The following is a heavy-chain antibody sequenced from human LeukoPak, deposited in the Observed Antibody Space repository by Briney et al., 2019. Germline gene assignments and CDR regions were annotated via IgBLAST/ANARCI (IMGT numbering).Heavy chain of an antibody. V-gene: IGHV4-59*08. J-gene: IGHJ3*02. CDR3: ARPTHSGTSYDAFGI. Sequence: PSETLSLTCTVSGGSISNYYWTWIRQPPGKGLEWTGNVYNDVSTNYNPSLKSRVAISVDTSKNQFSLKLSFVTAAGTAVYYCARPTHSGTSYDAFGIWGQGTMVTVSS. CDR2: VYNDVST. CDR1: GGSISNYY. D-gene: IGHD1-26*01.